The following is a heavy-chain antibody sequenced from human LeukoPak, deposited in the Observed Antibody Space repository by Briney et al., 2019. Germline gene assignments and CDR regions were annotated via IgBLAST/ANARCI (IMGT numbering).Heavy chain of an antibody. D-gene: IGHD2/OR15-2a*01. J-gene: IGHJ4*02. CDR2: IRYDGSNK. Sequence: QPGGSLRLSCAASGFTFSSYGMHWVRQAPGKGLEWVAFIRYDGSNKYYADSVKGRFTISRDSSKDTLYLQMNSLRAEDTAVYFCARGGYFSFDYWGQGTLVTVSS. V-gene: IGHV3-30*02. CDR3: ARGGYFSFDY. CDR1: GFTFSSYG.